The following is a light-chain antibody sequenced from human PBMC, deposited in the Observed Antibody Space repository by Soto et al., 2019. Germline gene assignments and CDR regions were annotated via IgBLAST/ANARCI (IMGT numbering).Light chain of an antibody. V-gene: IGLV2-23*01. CDR3: CSYAGSSTWG. CDR1: SSDVGSYNL. J-gene: IGLJ3*02. Sequence: QSALTQPASVSGSPGQSITISCTGTSSDVGSYNLVSWYQQHPGKAPKLMIYEGSKRPSGVSNRFSGSKSGNTASLTISGLQAEDEADYYGCSYAGSSTWGFGGGTKVTVL. CDR2: EGS.